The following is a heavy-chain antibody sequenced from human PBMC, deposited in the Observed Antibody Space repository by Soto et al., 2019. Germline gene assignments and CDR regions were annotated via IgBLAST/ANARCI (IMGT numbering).Heavy chain of an antibody. CDR3: AHKGYGDYPLDY. V-gene: IGHV2-5*02. D-gene: IGHD4-17*01. CDR1: GFSLSTSGVG. J-gene: IGHJ4*02. Sequence: QITLKESGPTLVKPTQTLTLTCTFSGFSLSTSGVGVGWIRQPPGKALEWLAVIYWDASKHYSPSLESRLTITKDTSKNQVVLTLTNMDPVDTATYYCAHKGYGDYPLDYWGQGTLVTVSS. CDR2: IYWDASK.